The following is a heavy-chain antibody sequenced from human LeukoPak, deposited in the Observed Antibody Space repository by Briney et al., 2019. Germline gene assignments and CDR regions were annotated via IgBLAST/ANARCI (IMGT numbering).Heavy chain of an antibody. V-gene: IGHV3-30*18. CDR2: ISYDGSNK. J-gene: IGHJ4*02. CDR3: AKDVPFQGGDLREDYFDY. CDR1: GFTFSSYG. D-gene: IGHD2-21*01. Sequence: GGSLRLSCAASGFTFSSYGMHWVRQAPGKGLEWVAVISYDGSNKYYADSVKGRFTISRDNSKNTLYLQMNSLRAEDTAVYYCAKDVPFQGGDLREDYFDYWGQGTLVTVSS.